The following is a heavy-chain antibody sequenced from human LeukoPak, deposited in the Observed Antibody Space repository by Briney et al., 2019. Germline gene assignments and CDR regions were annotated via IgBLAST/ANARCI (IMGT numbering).Heavy chain of an antibody. J-gene: IGHJ6*02. CDR1: GGSISRSNYY. D-gene: IGHD5-12*01. CDR3: ARTPFSGYVYGMDV. CDR2: VYYSGST. V-gene: IGHV4-39*01. Sequence: TSETLSLTCTVSGGSISRSNYYWAWVRQPPGKGLEWIGSVYYSGSTYYNPSLKSRVTISVDTSKNQFSLKLSSVTAADTAVYYCARTPFSGYVYGMDVWGQGTTVTVSS.